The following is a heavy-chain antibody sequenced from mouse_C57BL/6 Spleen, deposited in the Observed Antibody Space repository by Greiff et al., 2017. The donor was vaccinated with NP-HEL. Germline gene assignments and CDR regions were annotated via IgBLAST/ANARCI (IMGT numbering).Heavy chain of an antibody. CDR3: ARNVYYGSSKYYFDY. D-gene: IGHD1-1*01. CDR1: GYTFTDYY. Sequence: EVQLQESGPELVKPGASVKISCKASGYTFTDYYMNWVKQSHGKSLEWIGDINPNNGGTSYNQKFKGKATLTVDKSSSTAYMELRSLTSEDSAVYYCARNVYYGSSKYYFDYWGQGTTLTVSS. V-gene: IGHV1-26*01. CDR2: INPNNGGT. J-gene: IGHJ2*01.